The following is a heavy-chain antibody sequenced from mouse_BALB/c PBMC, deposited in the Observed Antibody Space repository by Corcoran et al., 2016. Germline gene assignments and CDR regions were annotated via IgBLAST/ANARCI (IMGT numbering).Heavy chain of an antibody. CDR1: GYTFTNYG. CDR3: AREPYDMDY. V-gene: IGHV9-1*02. J-gene: IGHJ4*01. Sequence: QSQLVQSGPELKKPGETVKIACKASGYTFTNYGMNWVKQAPGTGLKWMGWINPYTGEPTYADDFKGRFALSLESSASTAYLQINNLKNEDMATYFCAREPYDMDYGGQGTSVNVSS. CDR2: INPYTGEP.